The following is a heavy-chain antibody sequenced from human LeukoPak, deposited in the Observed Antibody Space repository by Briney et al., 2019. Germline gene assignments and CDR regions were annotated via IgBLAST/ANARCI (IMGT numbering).Heavy chain of an antibody. CDR2: IYYSGST. Sequence: SETLSLTCTVSGGSISSYYWSWIRQPPGKGLEWIGYIYYSGSTNYNPSLKSRVTISVDSSKNQFSLKLSSVTAADTAVYYCARTTEGGFTYDFFYYYYMDVWGKGTTVTISS. CDR1: GGSISSYY. J-gene: IGHJ6*03. D-gene: IGHD5-18*01. V-gene: IGHV4-59*01. CDR3: ARTTEGGFTYDFFYYYYMDV.